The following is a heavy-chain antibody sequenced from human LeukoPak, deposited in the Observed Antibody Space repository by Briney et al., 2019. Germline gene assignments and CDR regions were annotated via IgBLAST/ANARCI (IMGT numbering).Heavy chain of an antibody. CDR3: ARVQVGGGFYFDY. Sequence: SETLSLTCTVSGGSISSSSYYWGWIRQPPGKGLEWIGSIYYSGSTYYNPSLKSRVTMSVDTSKNQFSLKLSSVTAADTAVYYCARVQVGGGFYFDYWGQGTLVTVSS. CDR1: GGSISSSSYY. J-gene: IGHJ4*02. D-gene: IGHD3-10*01. V-gene: IGHV4-39*07. CDR2: IYYSGST.